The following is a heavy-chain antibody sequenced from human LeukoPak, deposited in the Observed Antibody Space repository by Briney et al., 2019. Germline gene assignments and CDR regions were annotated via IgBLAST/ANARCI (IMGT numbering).Heavy chain of an antibody. CDR2: ISGDGGST. J-gene: IGHJ4*02. CDR1: GFTFDDYA. Sequence: GGSLRLSCAASGFTFDDYAMHWVRHAPGKGLEWVSLISGDGGSTYYADSVKGRFTISRDNSKNSLYLQMNSLRTEDTALYYCATLSSEGFDYWGQGTLVTVSS. CDR3: ATLSSEGFDY. D-gene: IGHD3-22*01. V-gene: IGHV3-43*02.